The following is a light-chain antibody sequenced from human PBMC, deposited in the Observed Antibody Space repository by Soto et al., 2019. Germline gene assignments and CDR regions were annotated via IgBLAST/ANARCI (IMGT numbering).Light chain of an antibody. Sequence: EIVLTQSPGTLSLSPGERATLSCRASQSVPNNYLAWYQQKSGQAPRRLIFGASFRASGVPDRFSGSGSGTDFTLTISRLEPEDFAVYHCQQYGSSTTVGQGTKVEIK. CDR2: GAS. J-gene: IGKJ1*01. CDR1: QSVPNNY. CDR3: QQYGSSTT. V-gene: IGKV3-20*01.